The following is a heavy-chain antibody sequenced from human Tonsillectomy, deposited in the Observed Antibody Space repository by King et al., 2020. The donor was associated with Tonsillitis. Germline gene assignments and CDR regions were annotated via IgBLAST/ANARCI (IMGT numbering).Heavy chain of an antibody. D-gene: IGHD6-13*01. Sequence: VQLVESGPEVKKPGESLKISCKGSGYSFSSYWIGWVRQMPGKGLEWMGIIFPADSDTLYSPSFQGQVTLSADKSIRTPYVQWSSLKASDTAMYYCARLAPPYGGSWNRFDYWGQGTLVTVSS. CDR1: GYSFSSYW. J-gene: IGHJ4*02. CDR2: IFPADSDT. V-gene: IGHV5-51*01. CDR3: ARLAPPYGGSWNRFDY.